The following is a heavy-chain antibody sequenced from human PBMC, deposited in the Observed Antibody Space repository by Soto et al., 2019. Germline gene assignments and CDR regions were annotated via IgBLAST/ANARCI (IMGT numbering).Heavy chain of an antibody. CDR1: GGSISSGGYY. J-gene: IGHJ6*02. V-gene: IGHV4-31*03. CDR3: AEGSIYYYYGMDV. CDR2: IYYSGST. D-gene: IGHD3-10*01. Sequence: PSETLSLTCTVSGGSISSGGYYWSWIRQNPGKGLEWIGYIYYSGSTYYNPSLKSRVTISVDASKNQFSLKLSSVTAADTAVYYCAEGSIYYYYGMDVWGQGTTVTVSS.